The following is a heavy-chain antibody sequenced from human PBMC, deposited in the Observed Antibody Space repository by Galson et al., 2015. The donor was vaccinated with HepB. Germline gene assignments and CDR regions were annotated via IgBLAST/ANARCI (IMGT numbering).Heavy chain of an antibody. V-gene: IGHV3-66*01. Sequence: SLRLSCAASGYSVNSKHMTWVRQAPGKGLEWVSIIYSGGFTYYGDSVKGRFIISRDNSKNTLYLQMNSLRGEDTAVYYCARDDRSGFSYALDVWGQGTTVTVSS. J-gene: IGHJ6*02. CDR2: IYSGGFT. CDR3: ARDDRSGFSYALDV. CDR1: GYSVNSKH. D-gene: IGHD3-22*01.